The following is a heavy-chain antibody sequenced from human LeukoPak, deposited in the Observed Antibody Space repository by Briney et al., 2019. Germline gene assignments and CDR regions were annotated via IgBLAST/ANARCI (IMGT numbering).Heavy chain of an antibody. D-gene: IGHD2-21*02. CDR1: GFTFSSYG. J-gene: IGHJ4*02. V-gene: IGHV3-33*01. CDR3: AREGVTSNLFDY. CDR2: IWYDGSNK. Sequence: GGSLRLSCAASGFTFSSYGMHWVRQAPGKGLEWVAVIWYDGSNKYYADSVKGRFTISRDNSKNTPYLQMNSLRAEDTAVYYCAREGVTSNLFDYWGQGTLVTVSS.